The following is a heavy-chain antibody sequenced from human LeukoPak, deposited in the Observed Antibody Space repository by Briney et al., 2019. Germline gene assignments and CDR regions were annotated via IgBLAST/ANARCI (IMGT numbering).Heavy chain of an antibody. J-gene: IGHJ3*02. D-gene: IGHD5-24*01. CDR3: ARDLEMATILYEAHDAFDI. V-gene: IGHV4-39*07. CDR2: IYYSGST. CDR1: GGSISSSSYY. Sequence: IPSETLSLTCTVSGGSISSSSYYWGWIRQPPGKGLEWIGSIYYSGSTYYNPSLKSRVTISVDTSKNQFSLKLSSVTAADTAVYYCARDLEMATILYEAHDAFDIWGQGTMVTVSS.